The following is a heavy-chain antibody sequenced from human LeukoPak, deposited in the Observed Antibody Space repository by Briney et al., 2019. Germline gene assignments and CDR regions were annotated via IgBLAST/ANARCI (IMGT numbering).Heavy chain of an antibody. Sequence: PSETLSLTCTVSGGSISSSSYYWGWIRQPPGKGLEWIGSIYYSGSTYYNPSLKSRVTISVDTSKNQFSLKLSSVTAADTTVYYCARVPQVYSSSWAYYFDYWGQGTLVTVSS. CDR3: ARVPQVYSSSWAYYFDY. J-gene: IGHJ4*02. CDR2: IYYSGST. CDR1: GGSISSSSYY. D-gene: IGHD6-13*01. V-gene: IGHV4-39*07.